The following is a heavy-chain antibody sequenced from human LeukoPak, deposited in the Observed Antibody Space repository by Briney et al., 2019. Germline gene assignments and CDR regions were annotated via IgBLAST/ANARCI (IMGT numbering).Heavy chain of an antibody. D-gene: IGHD1-26*01. CDR1: GFTFGSYA. Sequence: GGSLRLYCAASGFTFGSYAMSWVRQAPGKGLEWVSAISGSGGSTYYADSVKGRFTISRDNSKNTLYVQMNSLRAEDTAVYYCAKDIVVGVTWAFDIWGQGTMVTVSS. CDR3: AKDIVVGVTWAFDI. J-gene: IGHJ3*02. V-gene: IGHV3-23*01. CDR2: ISGSGGST.